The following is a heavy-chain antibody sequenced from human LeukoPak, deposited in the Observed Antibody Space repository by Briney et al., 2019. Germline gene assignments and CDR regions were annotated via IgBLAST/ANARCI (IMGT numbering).Heavy chain of an antibody. V-gene: IGHV4-31*03. J-gene: IGHJ3*02. CDR1: GGSISSGGYY. CDR3: ARDSSGYPDAFDI. Sequence: SQTLSLTCTASGGSISSGGYYWSWIRQHPEKGLEWIGYFFYSGSTYYNPSLKSRLTISVDTSKNQFSLKLSSVTAADTAVYYCARDSSGYPDAFDIWGQGTMVTVSS. D-gene: IGHD3-22*01. CDR2: FFYSGST.